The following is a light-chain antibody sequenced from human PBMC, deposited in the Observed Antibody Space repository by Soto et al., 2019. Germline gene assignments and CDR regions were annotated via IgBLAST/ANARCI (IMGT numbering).Light chain of an antibody. CDR1: QSIDSW. V-gene: IGKV1-5*01. CDR3: QQYRGKPFT. Sequence: DIQMTQSPSTLSASVGDRVTIACRASQSIDSWLAWYQQKPGKAPKFLIYDASDLESGVPSRFSGSGSGTEFTLTISSLQPDDFATYYCQQYRGKPFTFGQGIKVEIK. J-gene: IGKJ2*01. CDR2: DAS.